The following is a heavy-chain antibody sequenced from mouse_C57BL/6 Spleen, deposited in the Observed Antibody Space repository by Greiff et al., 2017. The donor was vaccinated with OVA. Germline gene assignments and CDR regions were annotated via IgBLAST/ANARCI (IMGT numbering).Heavy chain of an antibody. CDR2: INPSNGGT. CDR1: GYTFTSYW. D-gene: IGHD3-2*02. V-gene: IGHV1-53*01. CDR3: AISSGSYYFDY. Sequence: QVHVKQSGTELVKPGASVKLSCKASGYTFTSYWMHWVKQRPGQGLEWIGNINPSNGGTNYNEKFKSKATLTVDKSSSTAYMQLSSLTSEDSAVYYCAISSGSYYFDYWGQGTTLTVSS. J-gene: IGHJ2*01.